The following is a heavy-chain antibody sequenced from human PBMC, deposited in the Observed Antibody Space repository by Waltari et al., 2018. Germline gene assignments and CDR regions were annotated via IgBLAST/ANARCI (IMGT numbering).Heavy chain of an antibody. V-gene: IGHV3-48*04. CDR3: ARVTLNSSGWYRDAIYFQH. J-gene: IGHJ1*01. CDR2: ISSSSSTI. CDR1: GFTFSSYS. Sequence: EVQLVESGGGLVQPGGSLRLSCAASGFTFSSYSMNWVRQAPGKGLEWVSYISSSSSTIYYADSVKGRFTISRDNAKNSLYLQMNSLRAEDTAVYYCARVTLNSSGWYRDAIYFQHWGQGTLVTVSS. D-gene: IGHD6-19*01.